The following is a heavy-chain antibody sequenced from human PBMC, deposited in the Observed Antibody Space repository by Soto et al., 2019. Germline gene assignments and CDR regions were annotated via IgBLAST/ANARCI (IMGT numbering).Heavy chain of an antibody. D-gene: IGHD1-1*01. Sequence: SESLSLTCSVSGGSISSSTFYWGWIRQPPGKGLEWIGTLSYGGTTHYNPSLKSRVAMSVDTSKNQLSLEMTSLTAADTAVYYCARTLYKALNWFDPWGQGALVTVSS. CDR1: GGSISSSTFY. V-gene: IGHV4-39*01. CDR2: LSYGGTT. CDR3: ARTLYKALNWFDP. J-gene: IGHJ5*02.